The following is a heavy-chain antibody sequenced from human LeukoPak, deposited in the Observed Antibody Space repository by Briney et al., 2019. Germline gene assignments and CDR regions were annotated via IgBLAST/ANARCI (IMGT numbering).Heavy chain of an antibody. V-gene: IGHV3-30*02. J-gene: IGHJ4*02. CDR1: EFTFISYG. Sequence: GGSLRLSGAASEFTFISYGMPGVGQAPGKGLEGLAFIRYDGSNKYYADSVKGRFTISRDNSKNTLYLQMNSLRAEDTAVYYCASGGSYYGGGFDYWGQGTLVTVSS. D-gene: IGHD1-26*01. CDR2: IRYDGSNK. CDR3: ASGGSYYGGGFDY.